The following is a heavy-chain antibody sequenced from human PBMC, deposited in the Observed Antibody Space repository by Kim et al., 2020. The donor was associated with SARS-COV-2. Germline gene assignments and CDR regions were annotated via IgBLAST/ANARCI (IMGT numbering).Heavy chain of an antibody. J-gene: IGHJ4*02. D-gene: IGHD1-26*01. V-gene: IGHV1-24*01. Sequence: TIYAQKCQGRVNMTEDTSTDTAYMELSSLRSEDTAVYYCATDAVGATDFDYWGQGALVTVSS. CDR3: ATDAVGATDFDY. CDR2: T.